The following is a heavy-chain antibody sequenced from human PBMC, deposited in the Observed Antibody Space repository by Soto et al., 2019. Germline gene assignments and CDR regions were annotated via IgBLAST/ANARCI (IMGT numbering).Heavy chain of an antibody. V-gene: IGHV3-33*01. CDR3: AREIYVGAAFDI. J-gene: IGHJ3*02. Sequence: GGSLRLSCAASGFTFSSYGMHWVRQAPGKGLEWVAVIWYDGSNKYYADSVKGRFTISRDNSKNTLYLQMNSLRAEDTAVYYCAREIYVGAAFDIWGQGTMVTVSS. CDR1: GFTFSSYG. CDR2: IWYDGSNK. D-gene: IGHD3-16*01.